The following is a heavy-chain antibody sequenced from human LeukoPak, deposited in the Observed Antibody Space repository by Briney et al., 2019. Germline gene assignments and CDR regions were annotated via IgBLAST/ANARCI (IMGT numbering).Heavy chain of an antibody. CDR1: GFTFSSYA. J-gene: IGHJ4*02. Sequence: GGSLRLSCAASGFTFSSYAMSWVRQAPGKGLEWVSAISGSGGSTYYADSVKGRFTIPRDNSKNSLYLQMNSLRTEDTALYYCAKDSRDGYNSWGQGTLVTVSS. CDR2: ISGSGGST. D-gene: IGHD5-24*01. V-gene: IGHV3-23*01. CDR3: AKDSRDGYNS.